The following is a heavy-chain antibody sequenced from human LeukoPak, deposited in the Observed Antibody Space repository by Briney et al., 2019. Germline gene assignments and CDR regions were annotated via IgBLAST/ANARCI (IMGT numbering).Heavy chain of an antibody. CDR3: ARVRGYSGYTGITTYNWFDP. V-gene: IGHV3-23*01. J-gene: IGHJ5*02. Sequence: TGGSLRLSCAASGFTFSSYGMSWVRQAPGKGLEWVSAISGSGGSTYYADSVKGRFTISRDNAKNSLYLQMNSLRAEDTAVYYCARVRGYSGYTGITTYNWFDPWGQGTLVTVSS. D-gene: IGHD5-12*01. CDR1: GFTFSSYG. CDR2: ISGSGGST.